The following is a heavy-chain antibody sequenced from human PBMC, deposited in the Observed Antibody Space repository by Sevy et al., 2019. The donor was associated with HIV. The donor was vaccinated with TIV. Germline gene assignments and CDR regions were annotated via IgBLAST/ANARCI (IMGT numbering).Heavy chain of an antibody. CDR1: GFTFSNAW. D-gene: IGHD2-21*02. CDR2: IKSKTDGGTT. CDR3: TTDSKTRGLSALLDY. Sequence: GGSLRLSCAASGFTFSNAWMSWVRQAPGKGLEWVGRIKSKTDGGTTDYAAPVKGRFTISRDDSKNTLHQQMNSLKTEDTAIYYCTTDSKTRGLSALLDYWGQGTLVTVSS. J-gene: IGHJ4*02. V-gene: IGHV3-15*01.